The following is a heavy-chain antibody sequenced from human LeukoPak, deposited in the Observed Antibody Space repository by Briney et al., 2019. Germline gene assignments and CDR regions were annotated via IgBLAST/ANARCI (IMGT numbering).Heavy chain of an antibody. V-gene: IGHV4-34*01. Sequence: SETLSLTCAVYGGSFSGFYWSWIPQPPGKGVEWIGEINHSGSTNYNPSLKSRVTISVDTSKNQFSLKLSSVTAADTAVYYCARWGRVAAAAFDPWGQGTLVTVSS. CDR2: INHSGST. J-gene: IGHJ5*02. CDR3: ARWGRVAAAAFDP. CDR1: GGSFSGFY. D-gene: IGHD6-13*01.